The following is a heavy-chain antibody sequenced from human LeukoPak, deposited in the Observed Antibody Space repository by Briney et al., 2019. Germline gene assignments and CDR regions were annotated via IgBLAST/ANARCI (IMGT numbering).Heavy chain of an antibody. V-gene: IGHV3-21*06. J-gene: IGHJ6*02. CDR1: TFVFSGYS. CDR3: ARDRAPRARIGGMDV. D-gene: IGHD3-16*01. Sequence: GGSLRLSCEASTFVFSGYSMNWVRQAPGKGLEWVSYISETSSHTYYAASVKGRFTISRDNAKNSLYLQMNSLRAEGTGIYYCARDRAPRARIGGMDVWGQGTTVIVSS. CDR2: ISETSSHT.